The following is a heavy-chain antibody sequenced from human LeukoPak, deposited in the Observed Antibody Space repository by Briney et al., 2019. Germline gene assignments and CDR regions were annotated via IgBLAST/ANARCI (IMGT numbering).Heavy chain of an antibody. CDR2: INQDGSEK. CDR1: GFIFRNYW. CDR3: ARDPYYGDYVV. Sequence: GGSLRLSCEVSGFIFRNYWMDWVRQAPGRGLEWVANINQDGSEKYFVDSVKGRFTISRDNAKNSLYLQMNSLRAEDTAVYYCARDPYYGDYVVWGQGTLVTVSS. V-gene: IGHV3-7*01. J-gene: IGHJ4*02. D-gene: IGHD4-17*01.